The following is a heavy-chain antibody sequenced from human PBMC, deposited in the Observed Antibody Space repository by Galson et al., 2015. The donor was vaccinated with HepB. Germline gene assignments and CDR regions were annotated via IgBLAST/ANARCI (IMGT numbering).Heavy chain of an antibody. D-gene: IGHD2-21*01. V-gene: IGHV3-7*01. CDR1: GFTFSSYW. CDR3: ARDFRIVGGDAFDI. J-gene: IGHJ3*02. Sequence: SLRLSCAASGFTFSSYWMSWVRQAPGKGLEWVANIKQDGSEKYYVDSVKGRFTISRDNAKNSLYLQMNSLRAEDTAVYYCARDFRIVGGDAFDIWGQGTMVTVSS. CDR2: IKQDGSEK.